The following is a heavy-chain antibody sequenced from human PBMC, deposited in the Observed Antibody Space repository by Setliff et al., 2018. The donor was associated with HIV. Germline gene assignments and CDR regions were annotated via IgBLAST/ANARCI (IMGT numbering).Heavy chain of an antibody. J-gene: IGHJ4*02. D-gene: IGHD3-10*01. CDR1: GYTFTTSY. CDR2: INPDVGHT. CDR3: ARASPAPRAYGSGSYLAW. Sequence: ASVKVSCKASGYTFTTSYIHCVRQAPGQGLEWMGIINPDVGHTIYAQKFQGRVTMTRDTSTTTAYMELSSLRSEDTALYYCARASPAPRAYGSGSYLAWWGLGTLVTVSS. V-gene: IGHV1-46*03.